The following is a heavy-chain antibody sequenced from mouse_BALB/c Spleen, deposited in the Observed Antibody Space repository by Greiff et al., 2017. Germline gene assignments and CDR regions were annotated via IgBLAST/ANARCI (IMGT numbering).Heavy chain of an antibody. CDR2: ISDGGSYT. CDR3: ARGGWDY. CDR1: GFTFSDYY. Sequence: EVQGVESGGGLVKPGGSLKLSCAAYGFTFSDYYMYWVRQTPEKRLEWVATISDGGSYTYYPDSVKGRFTISRDNAKNNLYLQMSSLKSEDTAMYYCARGGWDYWGQGTTLTVSS. J-gene: IGHJ2*01. V-gene: IGHV5-4*02. D-gene: IGHD1-1*02.